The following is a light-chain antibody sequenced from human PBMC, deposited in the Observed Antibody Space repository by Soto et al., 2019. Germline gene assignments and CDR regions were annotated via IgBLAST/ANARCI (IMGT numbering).Light chain of an antibody. CDR2: ENN. Sequence: QSVLTQPPSVSAAPGQKVTISCSGSSSNIGNNYVSWYQQLPGTAPKLLIYENNKRPSGIPDRCSGSKSGTSATLGITGLQTGDEADDYCGTWDSSLSAGVFGGGTKVTVL. J-gene: IGLJ2*01. CDR3: GTWDSSLSAGV. CDR1: SSNIGNNY. V-gene: IGLV1-51*02.